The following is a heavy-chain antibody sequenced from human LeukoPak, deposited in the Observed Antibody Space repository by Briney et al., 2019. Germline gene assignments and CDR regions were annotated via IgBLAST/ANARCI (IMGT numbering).Heavy chain of an antibody. Sequence: SETLSLTCTVSGGSISSYYWSRIRQPPGNGLEWIGYIYYSGNTNYNPSLKSRVTISVDTSKNQFSLRLSSVTAADTAVYYCARLPGSGYCSSTSCYALGAFDIWGRGTMVTVSS. D-gene: IGHD2-2*01. V-gene: IGHV4-59*08. CDR3: ARLPGSGYCSSTSCYALGAFDI. J-gene: IGHJ3*02. CDR2: IYYSGNT. CDR1: GGSISSYY.